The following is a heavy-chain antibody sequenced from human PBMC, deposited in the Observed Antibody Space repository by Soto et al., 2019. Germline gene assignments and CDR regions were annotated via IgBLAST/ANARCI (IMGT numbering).Heavy chain of an antibody. J-gene: IGHJ5*02. CDR2: ISGSGGDT. CDR1: GFTFSRYA. CDR3: ARDNVYCYDNIGLSGNWFDP. Sequence: VGSLRLSCAASGFTFSRYAMTWVRQAPGKGLEWVSGISGSGGDTYYADSVKGRFTISRDDSKNTVYLQMNRMRADDSAVYYCARDNVYCYDNIGLSGNWFDPWGQGTLVNVSS. D-gene: IGHD3-22*01. V-gene: IGHV3-23*01.